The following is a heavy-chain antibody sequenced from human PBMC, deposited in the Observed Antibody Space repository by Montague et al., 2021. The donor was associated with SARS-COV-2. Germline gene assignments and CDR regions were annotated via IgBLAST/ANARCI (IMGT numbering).Heavy chain of an antibody. V-gene: IGHV4-59*12. Sequence: SETLSLTCTVSGGSISSYYWSWIRQPPGKGLEWIGYIYYSGSTNYNPSLKSRVTTSVDTSKNQFSLKLSSVTAADTAVYYCARVRAVPAAMRIFSLGRSYYGMDVWGQGTTVTVSS. CDR3: ARVRAVPAAMRIFSLGRSYYGMDV. CDR1: GGSISSYY. CDR2: IYYSGST. J-gene: IGHJ6*02. D-gene: IGHD2-2*01.